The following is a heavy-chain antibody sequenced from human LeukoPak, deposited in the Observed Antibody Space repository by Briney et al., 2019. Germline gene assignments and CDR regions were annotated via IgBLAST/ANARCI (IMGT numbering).Heavy chain of an antibody. V-gene: IGHV3-23*01. CDR2: ISGSGGST. D-gene: IGHD1-26*01. CDR3: AKVGFDGGSYYVYPTNYYYYYMDV. CDR1: GFTFSSYA. Sequence: GGSLRLSCAASGFTFSSYAMSWVRQAPGKGLEWVSAISGSGGSTHYADSVKGRFTISRDNSKNTLYLQMNSLRAEDTAVYYCAKVGFDGGSYYVYPTNYYYYYMDVWGKGTTVTVSS. J-gene: IGHJ6*03.